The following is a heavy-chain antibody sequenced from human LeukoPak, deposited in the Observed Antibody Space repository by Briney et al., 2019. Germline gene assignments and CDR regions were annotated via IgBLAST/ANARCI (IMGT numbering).Heavy chain of an antibody. CDR2: IYPSGGT. Sequence: SETLSLTCTVSGDSISSYHWSWIRQPAGKGLEWIGRIYPSGGTNYNPSLKSRVTMSVDTSKNQFSLKLSSVTAADTAVYYCARAYGRVRGVIMPFDYWGQGTLVTVSS. CDR3: ARAYGRVRGVIMPFDY. D-gene: IGHD3-10*01. CDR1: GDSISSYH. J-gene: IGHJ4*02. V-gene: IGHV4-4*07.